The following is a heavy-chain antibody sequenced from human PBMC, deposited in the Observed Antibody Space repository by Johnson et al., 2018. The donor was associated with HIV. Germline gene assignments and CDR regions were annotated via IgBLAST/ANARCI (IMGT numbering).Heavy chain of an antibody. J-gene: IGHJ3*02. CDR1: GFTFDDYG. Sequence: VQLVESGGDLVQPGGSLRLSCAASGFTFDDYGMSWVRQGPGKGLEWVSGINWNGGSTYYADSVKGRFTISRDNSKNTLYLQMNSLRAEDTAVYYCAKGPLQWELLQAFDIWGQGTMVTVSS. CDR3: AKGPLQWELLQAFDI. V-gene: IGHV3-23*04. CDR2: INWNGGST. D-gene: IGHD1-26*01.